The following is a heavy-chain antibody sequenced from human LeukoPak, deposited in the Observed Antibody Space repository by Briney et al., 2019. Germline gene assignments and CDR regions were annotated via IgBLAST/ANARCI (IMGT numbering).Heavy chain of an antibody. CDR1: GFTVSSNY. D-gene: IGHD2-2*01. J-gene: IGHJ6*02. CDR3: ARDSGCSSTSRYDDGMDV. V-gene: IGHV3-66*01. Sequence: GALRLSCAASGFTVSSNYMSWVRQAPGKGLEWVSVIYSGGSTYYADTVKGRFTISRDNSKNTLYLQMNSLRAEDTALYYCARDSGCSSTSRYDDGMDVWGQGTTVTVSS. CDR2: IYSGGST.